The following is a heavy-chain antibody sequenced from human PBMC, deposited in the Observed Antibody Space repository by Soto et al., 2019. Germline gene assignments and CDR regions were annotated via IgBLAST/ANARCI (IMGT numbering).Heavy chain of an antibody. CDR3: ARDFHRESDVQIRSNWFDP. J-gene: IGHJ5*02. V-gene: IGHV1-3*01. Sequence: ASVKVSCKASGYTFTSYAMHWVRQAPGQRLEWMGWINAGNGNTKYSQKFQGRVTITRDTSASTAYMELSSLRSEDTAVYYCARDFHRESDVQIRSNWFDPWGQGTLVTAPQ. CDR1: GYTFTSYA. D-gene: IGHD3-16*02. CDR2: INAGNGNT.